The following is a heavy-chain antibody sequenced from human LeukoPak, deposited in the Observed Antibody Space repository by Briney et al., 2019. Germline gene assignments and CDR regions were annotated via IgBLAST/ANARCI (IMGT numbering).Heavy chain of an antibody. J-gene: IGHJ1*01. CDR3: AKTTAVATPPLYFQN. D-gene: IGHD4-23*01. CDR1: GFTFSNYA. V-gene: IGHV3-23*01. CDR2: ISASGGDYT. Sequence: GGSLRLSCAASGFTFSNYAMIWVRQAPGKRLEWVSAISASGGDYTYYADSVKGRFTISRDNSKNTLYLQMNSLRAEDTAVYYCAKTTAVATPPLYFQNWGQGTLVTASS.